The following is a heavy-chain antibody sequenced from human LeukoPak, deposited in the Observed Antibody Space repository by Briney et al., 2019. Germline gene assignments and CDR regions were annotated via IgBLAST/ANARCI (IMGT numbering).Heavy chain of an antibody. Sequence: GGSLRLSCAASGFTVSDYYMTWIRQAPGKGLDWVSYISFSGSTIYYADSVKGRFTISRDNSKNTLYLQMNSLRAEDTAVYYCAKGPKQQLVGSRGHYFDYWGQGTLVTVSS. CDR1: GFTVSDYY. CDR2: ISFSGSTI. J-gene: IGHJ4*02. CDR3: AKGPKQQLVGSRGHYFDY. V-gene: IGHV3-11*01. D-gene: IGHD6-13*01.